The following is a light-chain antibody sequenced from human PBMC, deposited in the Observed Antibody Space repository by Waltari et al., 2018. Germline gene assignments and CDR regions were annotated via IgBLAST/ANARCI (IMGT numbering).Light chain of an antibody. CDR2: RAS. CDR3: QQHGTLPAT. V-gene: IGKV3-20*01. CDR1: QSVGSSS. J-gene: IGKJ1*01. Sequence: EIVLTQSPGTASLSPGERVTLSCRASQSVGSSSLAWYQQKLDQAPRLVIHRASRRATGIPDRFSGSVSGTDFSLTISRLEPEDFEVYYCQQHGTLPATFGQGTKVEIK.